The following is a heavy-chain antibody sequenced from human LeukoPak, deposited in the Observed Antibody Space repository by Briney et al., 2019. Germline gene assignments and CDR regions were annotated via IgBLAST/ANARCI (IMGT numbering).Heavy chain of an antibody. D-gene: IGHD2/OR15-2a*01. CDR1: GGSISSCY. Sequence: SETLSLTCTVSGGSISSCYWSWIRQPPGKGLEWIGYIYYSGSTNYNPSLKSRVTISVDTSKNQFSLKLSSVTAADTAVYYCARGLYLSLTDAFDIWGQGTMVTVSS. CDR2: IYYSGST. V-gene: IGHV4-59*01. J-gene: IGHJ3*02. CDR3: ARGLYLSLTDAFDI.